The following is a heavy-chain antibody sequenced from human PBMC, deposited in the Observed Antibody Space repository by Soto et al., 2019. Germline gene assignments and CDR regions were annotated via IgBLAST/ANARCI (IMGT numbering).Heavy chain of an antibody. CDR3: AKDSWAIFGVPAGEYYAMDV. V-gene: IGHV3-23*01. Sequence: PRGSLRLSCVASGFTFENYAMSWVRQAPGKGLEWVSAISGSGGTTYYSDSVKGRFTISRDNSKNTVYLQMNDLRVEDAAEYFCAKDSWAIFGVPAGEYYAMDVWGQGTTVTVS. CDR2: ISGSGGTT. CDR1: GFTFENYA. D-gene: IGHD3-3*01. J-gene: IGHJ6*02.